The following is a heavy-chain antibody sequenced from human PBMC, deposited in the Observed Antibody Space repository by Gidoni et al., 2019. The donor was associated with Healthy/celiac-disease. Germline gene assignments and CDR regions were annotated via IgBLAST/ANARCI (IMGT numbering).Heavy chain of an antibody. CDR2: IYDSGRT. V-gene: IGHV4-39*01. J-gene: IGHJ4*02. Sequence: QLQLQESGPGLVKPSETLSLTCTVSGGSISSSSYYWGWIRPPPGKGLEWIGSIYDSGRTDYNPSRKSRVTISVDTSKNQFSLKLSSVTAADTAVYYCASSLGTAAGLGVYWGQGTLVTVSS. CDR1: GGSISSSSYY. CDR3: ASSLGTAAGLGVY. D-gene: IGHD6-13*01.